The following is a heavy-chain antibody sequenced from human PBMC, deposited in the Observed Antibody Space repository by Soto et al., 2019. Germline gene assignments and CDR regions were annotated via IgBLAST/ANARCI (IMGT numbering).Heavy chain of an antibody. CDR2: IYYSGST. CDR3: ATRPDYDYIWGSRTRDY. Sequence: SETLSLTCTVSGGSISSSSYYWGWIRQPPGKGLEWIGSIYYSGSTYYNPSLKSRVTISVDTSKNQFSLKLSSVTAADTAVYYCATRPDYDYIWGSRTRDYWGQGTLVTVSS. J-gene: IGHJ4*02. V-gene: IGHV4-39*01. D-gene: IGHD3-16*01. CDR1: GGSISSSSYY.